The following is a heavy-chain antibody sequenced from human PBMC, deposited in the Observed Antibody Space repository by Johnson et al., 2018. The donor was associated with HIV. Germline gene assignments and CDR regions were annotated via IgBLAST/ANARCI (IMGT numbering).Heavy chain of an antibody. CDR1: GFTFSDYY. CDR2: ISWNSGSI. D-gene: IGHD2-15*01. V-gene: IGHV3-11*04. CDR3: ARYCSGGSCYSGVGAFDI. Sequence: VQLVESGGGLVKPGGSLRLSCAASGFTFSDYYMSWVRQAPGKGLEWVSGISWNSGSIGYADSVKGRFTISRDNAKNSLYLQMNSLRAEDPAVYYCARYCSGGSCYSGVGAFDIWGQGTMVTVSS. J-gene: IGHJ3*02.